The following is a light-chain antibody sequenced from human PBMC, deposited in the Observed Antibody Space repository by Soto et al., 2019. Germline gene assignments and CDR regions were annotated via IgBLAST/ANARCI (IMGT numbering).Light chain of an antibody. CDR3: SSYTTTSVL. CDR2: DVS. J-gene: IGLJ2*01. CDR1: SSDVGGYNY. Sequence: QSVLTQPASVSGSPGQSITISCTGTSSDVGGYNYVSWYQQHPGKAPKLMIYDVSNRPSGVSNRFSGSKSANTASLTISGLQAEDEADYYCSSYTTTSVLFGGGTQLTVL. V-gene: IGLV2-14*01.